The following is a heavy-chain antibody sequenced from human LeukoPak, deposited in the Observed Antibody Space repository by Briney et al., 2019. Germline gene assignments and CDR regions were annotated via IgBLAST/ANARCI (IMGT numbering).Heavy chain of an antibody. D-gene: IGHD1-1*01. J-gene: IGHJ5*02. CDR2: IYTSGST. Sequence: PSQTLSLTCTVSGGSLSSGSYYWSWIRQPAGKGLEWIGRIYTSGSTNYNPSLKSPVTISVDTSKNQLSLKLSSVTAADTAVYYCARHPHWSDGWFDPWGQGTLVTVSS. CDR1: GGSLSSGSYY. CDR3: ARHPHWSDGWFDP. V-gene: IGHV4-61*02.